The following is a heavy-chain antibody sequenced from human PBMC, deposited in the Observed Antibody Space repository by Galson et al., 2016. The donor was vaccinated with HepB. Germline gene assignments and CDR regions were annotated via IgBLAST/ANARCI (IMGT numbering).Heavy chain of an antibody. CDR2: ISASGGNT. V-gene: IGHV3-23*01. CDR3: AKDIPPRGHDAFDI. CDR1: GFPLRSYA. Sequence: SLRLSCAASGFPLRSYAMSWVRQAPGKGLEWVLAISASGGNTYYADPVMGRFTISRDNSKNTLYLQMNSLRAEDRAIYYCAKDIPPRGHDAFDIWGRGTMVTVPS. J-gene: IGHJ3*02. D-gene: IGHD2-21*01.